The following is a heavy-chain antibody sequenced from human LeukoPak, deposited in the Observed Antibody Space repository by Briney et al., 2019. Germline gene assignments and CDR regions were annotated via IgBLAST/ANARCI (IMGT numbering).Heavy chain of an antibody. Sequence: GGTLRLSCAASGFTFSSYGMHWVRQAPGKGLEWVSYISISSSSVYYAVSVEGRFTISRDNAKNSLYLQMNSLRAEDTAIYYCARDNLAAAGDDNFDIWGQGTMVTVSS. CDR2: ISISSSSV. CDR3: ARDNLAAAGDDNFDI. CDR1: GFTFSSYG. J-gene: IGHJ3*02. D-gene: IGHD6-13*01. V-gene: IGHV3-48*04.